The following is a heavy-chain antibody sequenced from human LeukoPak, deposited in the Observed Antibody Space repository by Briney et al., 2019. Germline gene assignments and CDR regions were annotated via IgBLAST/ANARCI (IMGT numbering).Heavy chain of an antibody. D-gene: IGHD3-22*01. J-gene: IGHJ4*02. Sequence: ASVKVSCKASGYTFTGYHMHWVRQAPGQGLEWMGWISPNSGGTNYAHRFQGRVTMTRDTSISTAYMELSRLRSDDTAVFYCARGGSGPEPYYYDNSGYYPDYWGQGTLVTVSS. CDR2: ISPNSGGT. CDR3: ARGGSGPEPYYYDNSGYYPDY. V-gene: IGHV1-2*02. CDR1: GYTFTGYH.